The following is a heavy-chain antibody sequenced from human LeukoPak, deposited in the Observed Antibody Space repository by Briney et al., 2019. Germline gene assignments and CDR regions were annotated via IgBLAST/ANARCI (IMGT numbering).Heavy chain of an antibody. CDR3: AKSNGYGLIDI. J-gene: IGHJ3*02. CDR2: INHSGST. V-gene: IGHV4-38-2*02. D-gene: IGHD3-10*01. Sequence: SETLSLTCTVSGYSISSGHYWGWIRQPPGKGLGWIGEINHSGSTNYNPSLKSRVTISVDTSKNQFSLNLRSLTAADTAVYYCAKSNGYGLIDIWGQGTMVTVSS. CDR1: GYSISSGHY.